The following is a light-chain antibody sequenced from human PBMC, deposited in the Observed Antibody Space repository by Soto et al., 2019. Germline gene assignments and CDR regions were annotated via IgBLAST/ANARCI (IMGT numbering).Light chain of an antibody. CDR2: DVS. CDR3: SSYTSSSTLVYV. CDR1: SSDVGGYNY. J-gene: IGLJ1*01. V-gene: IGLV2-14*01. Sequence: QSVLTQPASVSGSPGQSITISCTGTSSDVGGYNYVSWYQQHPGKAPKLMIYDVSNRPSGVSNRFSGSKPGNTASLTISGLQAEDEADYYCSSYTSSSTLVYVFGTGTKLTVL.